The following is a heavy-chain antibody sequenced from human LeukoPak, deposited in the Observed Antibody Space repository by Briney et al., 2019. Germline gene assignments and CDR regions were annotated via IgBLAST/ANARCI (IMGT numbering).Heavy chain of an antibody. J-gene: IGHJ4*02. D-gene: IGHD3-10*01. CDR2: ISHGGST. V-gene: IGHV4-4*02. CDR3: ARDSEIGSSYMDY. Sequence: ASGTLSLTCAVSGGSISSGHWWTWLRQSPGQGLEWIGEISHGGSTNYNPSHQSRVTISMDMSKNHFSLKLASVTAADTAIYYCARDSEIGSSYMDYWGQGTLVTVSS. CDR1: GGSISSGHW.